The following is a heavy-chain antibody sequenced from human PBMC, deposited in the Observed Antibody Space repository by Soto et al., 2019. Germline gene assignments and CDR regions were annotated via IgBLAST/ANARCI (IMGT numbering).Heavy chain of an antibody. D-gene: IGHD3-16*02. Sequence: EVQLVESGGGLVQPGRSLRLSCAASGFTFDDYAMHWVRQAPGKGLEWVSGISWNSGSIGYADSVKGRFTISRDNAKNSLYLQINSLRAEDTALYSCAKDMITFGGVIVPLGYWGQGTLVTVSS. V-gene: IGHV3-9*01. CDR3: AKDMITFGGVIVPLGY. J-gene: IGHJ4*02. CDR1: GFTFDDYA. CDR2: ISWNSGSI.